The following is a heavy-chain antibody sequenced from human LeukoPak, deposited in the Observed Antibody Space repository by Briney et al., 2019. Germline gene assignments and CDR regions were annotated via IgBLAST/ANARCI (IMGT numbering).Heavy chain of an antibody. CDR1: GASITTYY. CDR3: ARDYGPFGV. J-gene: IGHJ6*02. CDR2: IYFSGTT. Sequence: PSETLSLTCTVSGASITTYYWSWIRQPPGKGLEWIGYIYFSGTTNYNLSLKSRVTISLDASNKQFSLRLNSVTAADTAVYYCARDYGPFGVWGQGTTVTVSS. V-gene: IGHV4-59*01. D-gene: IGHD3-10*01.